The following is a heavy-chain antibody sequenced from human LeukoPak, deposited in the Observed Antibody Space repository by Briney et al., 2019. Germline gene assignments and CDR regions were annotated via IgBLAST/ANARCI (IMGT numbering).Heavy chain of an antibody. V-gene: IGHV3-49*04. Sequence: GRSLRLSCTASGFTFGYYAMSWVRQAPGKGLEWIGLIRRKAYGGKTDYAASVKGRFTISRDDSQSIAYLQMNSLKTEDAAIYYCTFGSYYYYAMDVWGQGTTVTVSS. CDR2: IRRKAYGGKT. CDR3: TFGSYYYYAMDV. CDR1: GFTFGYYA. D-gene: IGHD3-16*01. J-gene: IGHJ6*02.